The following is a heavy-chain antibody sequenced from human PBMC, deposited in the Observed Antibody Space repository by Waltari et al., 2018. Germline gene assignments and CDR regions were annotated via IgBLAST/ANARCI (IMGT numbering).Heavy chain of an antibody. Sequence: EVQLLESGGDLIQPGGSLRLSCAASGFTFSSYVMTWVRQAPGKGLGWVSAISAGGDGSTYADPVVGRVTISVQMSKNQFSLKLTSLTAADTAVYYCARGAPYHYGSGRKYYMDVWDKGTTVTVSS. CDR1: GFTFSSYV. CDR3: ARGAPYHYGSGRKYYMDV. V-gene: IGHV3-23*01. CDR2: ISAGGDGS. J-gene: IGHJ6*03. D-gene: IGHD3-10*01.